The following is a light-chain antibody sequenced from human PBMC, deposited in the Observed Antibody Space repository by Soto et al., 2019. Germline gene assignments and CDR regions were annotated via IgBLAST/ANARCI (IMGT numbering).Light chain of an antibody. CDR1: SSDVGDYNY. CDR3: SSSVSNNIVV. V-gene: IGLV2-14*01. CDR2: EVI. J-gene: IGLJ3*02. Sequence: QSALTQPASVSGSPGQSITISCTGTSSDVGDYNYVSWYQQHPGKAPKLIIYEVIHRLSGVSNRFSGSKSGYTASLTISGLQDEDEADYYCSSSVSNNIVVFGGGTQLTVL.